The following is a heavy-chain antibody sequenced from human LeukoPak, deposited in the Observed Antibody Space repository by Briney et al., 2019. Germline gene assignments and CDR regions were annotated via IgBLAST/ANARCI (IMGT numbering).Heavy chain of an antibody. V-gene: IGHV3-21*01. CDR2: ISSSSSYI. J-gene: IGHJ4*02. Sequence: GGSLRLSCAASGFTFISYSMNWVRQAPGKGLEWVSSISSSSSYIYYADSVKGRFTISRDNAKNSLYLQMNSLRAEDTAVYYCARDGYTNGGFDYWGQGTLVTVSS. CDR3: ARDGYTNGGFDY. D-gene: IGHD5-24*01. CDR1: GFTFISYS.